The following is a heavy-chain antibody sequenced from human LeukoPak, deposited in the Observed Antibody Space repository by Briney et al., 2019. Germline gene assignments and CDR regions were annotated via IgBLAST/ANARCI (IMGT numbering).Heavy chain of an antibody. CDR2: ISSSSSYI. V-gene: IGHV3-21*01. D-gene: IGHD3-16*01. CDR1: GFTFSSYS. J-gene: IGHJ3*02. Sequence: GGSLRLSCAASGFTFSSYSMNWVRQAPGKGLEWVSSISSSSSYIYYADSVKGRFTISRENAKNSLYLQMNSLRAEDTAVYCCARDGGDRSDAFDIWGQGTMVTVSS. CDR3: ARDGGDRSDAFDI.